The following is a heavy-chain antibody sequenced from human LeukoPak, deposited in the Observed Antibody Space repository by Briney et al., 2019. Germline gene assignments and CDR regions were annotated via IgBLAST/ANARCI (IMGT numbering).Heavy chain of an antibody. CDR1: GFTVSSNY. CDR2: IYSGGST. Sequence: EPGGSLRLSCAASGFTVSSNYMSWVRQAPGKGLEWVSVIYSGGSTYYADSVKGRFTISRDNSKNTLYLQMNSLRAEDTAVYYWARAGYCSGGSCYGSDYWGQGTLVSVSS. D-gene: IGHD2-15*01. CDR3: ARAGYCSGGSCYGSDY. V-gene: IGHV3-66*01. J-gene: IGHJ4*02.